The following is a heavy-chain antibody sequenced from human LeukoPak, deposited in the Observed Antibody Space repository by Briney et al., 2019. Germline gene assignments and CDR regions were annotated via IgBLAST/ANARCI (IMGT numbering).Heavy chain of an antibody. CDR2: IYYSGST. V-gene: IGHV4-59*01. CDR3: SRFPWLKTNMVRGVIGAFDI. Sequence: SETLSLTCTVSGGSISSYYWSWIRQPPGKGLEWIGYIYYSGSTNYNPSLKSRFTISVDTSKNQFSLKMSSVTAGDTAVYYWSRFPWLKTNMVRGVIGAFDIWGQGTMVTVSS. D-gene: IGHD3-10*01. J-gene: IGHJ3*02. CDR1: GGSISSYY.